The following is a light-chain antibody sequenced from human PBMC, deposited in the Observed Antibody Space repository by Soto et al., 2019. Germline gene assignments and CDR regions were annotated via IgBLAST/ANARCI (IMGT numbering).Light chain of an antibody. CDR2: EVS. Sequence: QSALTQPGSVSGAPVQSITSSFTGSSSDVGGYNYVSWYQQHPGKAPKLMIYEVSNRPSGVSNRFSGSKSGNTASLTISGLQAEDEADYYCSSYTSSSTFYVLGTGTKITVL. CDR1: SSDVGGYNY. V-gene: IGLV2-14*01. CDR3: SSYTSSSTFYV. J-gene: IGLJ1*01.